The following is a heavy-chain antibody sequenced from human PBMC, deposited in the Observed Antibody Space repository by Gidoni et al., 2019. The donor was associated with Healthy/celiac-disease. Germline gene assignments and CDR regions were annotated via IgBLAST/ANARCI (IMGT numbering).Heavy chain of an antibody. J-gene: IGHJ6*02. D-gene: IGHD3-3*01. V-gene: IGHV3-33*01. CDR2: IWYDGSNK. CDR1: GFTFSSYG. CDR3: ARFLVRVPDGMDV. Sequence: QPGRSLRLYCAASGFTFSSYGMHWVRQAPGKGLEWVAVIWYDGSNKYYADSVKGRFTISRDNSKNTLYLQMNSRRAEDTAVYYCARFLVRVPDGMDVWGQGPTFTVSS.